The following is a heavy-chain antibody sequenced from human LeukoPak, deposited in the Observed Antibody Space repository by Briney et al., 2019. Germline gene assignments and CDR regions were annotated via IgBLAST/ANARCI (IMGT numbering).Heavy chain of an antibody. Sequence: PGGSLRLSCAASGFTFGDYAMHWVRQVPGKGLEWVSGISYNSASIDYADSMKGRFNISRDNARNSLDLQMNSLRAEDTAVYYCARNSLYCAGDCYEVFDSWGQGTLVTVSS. J-gene: IGHJ4*02. D-gene: IGHD2-21*01. CDR3: ARNSLYCAGDCYEVFDS. CDR2: ISYNSASI. V-gene: IGHV3-9*01. CDR1: GFTFGDYA.